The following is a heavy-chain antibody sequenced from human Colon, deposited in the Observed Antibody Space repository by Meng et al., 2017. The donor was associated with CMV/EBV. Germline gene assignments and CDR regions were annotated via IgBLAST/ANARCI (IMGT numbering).Heavy chain of an antibody. Sequence: GGSLRLSCTASGFTFDDYAMHWVRQAPGKGLEWVSGVSWNGDTRGYADSVKGRFIMSRDNAKNSLYLLMNGLRAEDTALYYCAKDVVTGDGVDAFDVWGQGTMVTVSS. CDR2: VSWNGDTR. CDR1: GFTFDDYA. J-gene: IGHJ3*01. V-gene: IGHV3-9*01. D-gene: IGHD2-8*01. CDR3: AKDVVTGDGVDAFDV.